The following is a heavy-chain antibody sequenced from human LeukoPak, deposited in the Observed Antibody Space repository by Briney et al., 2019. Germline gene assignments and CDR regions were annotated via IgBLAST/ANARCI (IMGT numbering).Heavy chain of an antibody. CDR1: GFTFSNDA. Sequence: PGGSLRLSCAASGFTFSNDAMTWVRQAPGKGLEWVSALSGSGGSAYYADSVKGRFTISRDNSKNTLYLQMNSLRAEDTAVYYCAKGRYESSGFNWAAWGQGTLVTVSS. CDR3: AKGRYESSGFNWAA. CDR2: LSGSGGSA. V-gene: IGHV3-23*01. D-gene: IGHD3-22*01. J-gene: IGHJ4*02.